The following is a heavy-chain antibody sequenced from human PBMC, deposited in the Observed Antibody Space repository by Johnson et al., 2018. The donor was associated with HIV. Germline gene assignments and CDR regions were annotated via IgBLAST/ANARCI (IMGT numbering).Heavy chain of an antibody. CDR2: ISYDGSHK. D-gene: IGHD1-7*01. CDR1: GFTFSSYA. J-gene: IGHJ3*02. Sequence: QVQLVESGGGLVQPGGSLRLSCAASGFTFSSYAMHWVRQAPGQGLEWVAVISYDGSHKYYADSVQGRFTISRDNSKHPLYLQMNSLRAEDTSVYYCARGLTGTRRDAFDIWCQGTMVTVSS. CDR3: ARGLTGTRRDAFDI. V-gene: IGHV3-30*04.